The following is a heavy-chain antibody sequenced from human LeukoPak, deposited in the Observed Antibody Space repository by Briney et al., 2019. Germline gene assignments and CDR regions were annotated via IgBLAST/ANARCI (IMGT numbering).Heavy chain of an antibody. J-gene: IGHJ4*02. CDR2: IYTSGST. CDR1: GGSIRSYY. CDR3: ARDNYYYGSGSYYFDY. V-gene: IGHV4-4*07. Sequence: SETLSLTCAVSGGSIRSYYWSWIRQPAGKGLEWIGRIYTSGSTNYNPSLKSRVTMPVDTSKNQFSLKLSSVTAADTAVYYCARDNYYYGSGSYYFDYWGQGTLVTVSS. D-gene: IGHD3-10*01.